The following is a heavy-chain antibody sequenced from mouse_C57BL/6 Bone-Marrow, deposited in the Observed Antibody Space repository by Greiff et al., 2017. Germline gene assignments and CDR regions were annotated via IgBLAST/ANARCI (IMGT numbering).Heavy chain of an antibody. J-gene: IGHJ2*01. D-gene: IGHD1-2*01. CDR1: GYTFTSYG. Sequence: VQLQQSGAELARPGASVKLSCKASGYTFTSYGISWVKQRTGQGLEWIGEIYPRSGSTYYNEKFKGKATLTADKSSSTAYMELRSLTSEDSAVYFCARVRPRRGYFDYWGQGTTLTVSS. V-gene: IGHV1-81*01. CDR2: IYPRSGST. CDR3: ARVRPRRGYFDY.